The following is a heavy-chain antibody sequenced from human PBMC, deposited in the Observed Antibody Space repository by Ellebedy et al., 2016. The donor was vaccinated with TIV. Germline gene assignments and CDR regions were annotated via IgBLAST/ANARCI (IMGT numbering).Heavy chain of an antibody. CDR1: GFTFSSYA. CDR2: ISGSGGST. J-gene: IGHJ4*02. CDR3: AKGVGSGYYFLDY. D-gene: IGHD3-22*01. Sequence: GESLKISCAASGFTFSSYAMSWVRQAPGKGLEWVSAISGSGGSTYYADSVKGRFTISRDNSKNTLYLQMNSLRAEDTAVYYCAKGVGSGYYFLDYWGQGTLVTVSS. V-gene: IGHV3-23*01.